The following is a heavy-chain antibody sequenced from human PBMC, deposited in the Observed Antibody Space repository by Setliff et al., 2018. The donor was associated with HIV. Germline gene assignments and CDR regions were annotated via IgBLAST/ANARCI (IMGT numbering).Heavy chain of an antibody. CDR3: ARNIDMHYAFWSAYDY. CDR2: INVNNDAT. Sequence: ASVKVSCKASGYTFTSHYIHWVRQAPGQGLEWMGWINVNNDATNYAQKFQGRVSMTRDTSISTAYMELRSLTSDDTAVYYCARNIDMHYAFWSAYDYWGQGALVTVSS. V-gene: IGHV1-2*02. J-gene: IGHJ4*02. D-gene: IGHD3-3*01. CDR1: GYTFTSHY.